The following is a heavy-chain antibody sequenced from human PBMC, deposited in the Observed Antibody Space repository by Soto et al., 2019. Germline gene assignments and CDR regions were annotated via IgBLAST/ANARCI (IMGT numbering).Heavy chain of an antibody. J-gene: IGHJ4*02. CDR3: ATIAAAGSRGYFDY. D-gene: IGHD6-13*01. CDR2: IIPIFGTA. V-gene: IGHV1-69*13. Sequence: ASVKVSCKASGGTFSSYAIIWVRQAPGQGLEWMGGIIPIFGTANYAQKFQGRVTITADESTSTAYMELSSLRSEDTAVYYCATIAAAGSRGYFDYWGQGTLVTVSS. CDR1: GGTFSSYA.